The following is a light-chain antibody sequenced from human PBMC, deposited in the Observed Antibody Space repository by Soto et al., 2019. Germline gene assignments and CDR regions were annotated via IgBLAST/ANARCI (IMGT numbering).Light chain of an antibody. V-gene: IGLV2-23*01. CDR1: SSTVGGFNV. Sequence: QSVLTQPASVSGSPGQSITISCTGTSSTVGGFNVVSWYQQHPGKAPKVIIYEGIKRPSGISNRFSGSNSGSTASLTISGLQAEDEADYYCFSYVGATTYVFGTGTKGTVL. CDR3: FSYVGATTYV. J-gene: IGLJ1*01. CDR2: EGI.